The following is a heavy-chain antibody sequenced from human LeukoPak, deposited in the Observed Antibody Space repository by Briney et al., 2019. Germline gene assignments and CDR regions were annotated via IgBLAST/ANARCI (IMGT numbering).Heavy chain of an antibody. D-gene: IGHD3-16*01. V-gene: IGHV3-74*03. Sequence: GGSLRLSCAASGFTFSRYWMHWVRQAPGKGLMWVSRISPDGSTTLYADSVKGRFTISRDNAKNTLYLQMNSLGAEDTAVYYCAKRARPFGGGFDYWGQGTLVSVSS. CDR3: AKRARPFGGGFDY. J-gene: IGHJ4*02. CDR2: ISPDGSTT. CDR1: GFTFSRYW.